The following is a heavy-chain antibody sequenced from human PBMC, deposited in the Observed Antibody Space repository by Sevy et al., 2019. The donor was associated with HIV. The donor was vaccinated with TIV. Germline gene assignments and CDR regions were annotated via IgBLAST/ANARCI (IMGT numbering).Heavy chain of an antibody. CDR3: ARDSPMTTVVTVGYYGMDV. Sequence: GGSLRLSCAASGFTVSSNYMSWVRQAPGKGLEWVSVIYSGGSTYSAYSVKDRFSISRDNSKNTLYLQMSSLRAEDTAVYYSARDSPMTTVVTVGYYGMDVWGQGTTVTVSS. D-gene: IGHD4-17*01. CDR2: IYSGGST. V-gene: IGHV3-66*01. J-gene: IGHJ6*02. CDR1: GFTVSSNY.